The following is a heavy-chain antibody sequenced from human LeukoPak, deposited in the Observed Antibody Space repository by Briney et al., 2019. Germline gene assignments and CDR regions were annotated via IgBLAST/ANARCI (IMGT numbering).Heavy chain of an antibody. CDR3: ARDPTLRDMYYFDY. Sequence: GGSLRLSCAASGFTFSSYGMHWVRQAPGKGLEWVAVISYDGSNKYYADSVKGRFTISRDNSKNTLYLQMNSLRAEDTAVYYCARDPTLRDMYYFDYWGQGTLVTVSS. J-gene: IGHJ4*02. D-gene: IGHD4-17*01. V-gene: IGHV3-30*03. CDR1: GFTFSSYG. CDR2: ISYDGSNK.